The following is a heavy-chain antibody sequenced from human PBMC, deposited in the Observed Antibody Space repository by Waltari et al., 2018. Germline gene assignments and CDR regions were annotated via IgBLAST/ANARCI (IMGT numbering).Heavy chain of an antibody. CDR2: ISSSSSTI. Sequence: EVQLVESGGGLVQPGGSLRLSCAASGFTFSSYSMNWVRQAPGKGLEWVSYISSSSSTIYYADSVKGRFTISRDNAKNSLYLQMNSLRAEDTAVYYCASPLAHGAFDIWGQGTMVTVSS. CDR3: ASPLAHGAFDI. D-gene: IGHD3-16*01. CDR1: GFTFSSYS. J-gene: IGHJ3*02. V-gene: IGHV3-48*01.